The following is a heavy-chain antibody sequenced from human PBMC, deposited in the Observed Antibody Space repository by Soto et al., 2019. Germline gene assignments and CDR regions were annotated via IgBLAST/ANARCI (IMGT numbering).Heavy chain of an antibody. CDR1: GGSISSYY. J-gene: IGHJ6*02. V-gene: IGHV4-59*08. D-gene: IGHD3-9*01. Sequence: SETLSLTCTVSGGSISSYYWSWIRQPPGKGLEWIGYIYYSGSTNYNPSLKSRVTISVDTSKNQFSLKLSSVTAADTAVYYCARLKDYDILTGYSFLFGYGMDVWGQGTTVTVSS. CDR3: ARLKDYDILTGYSFLFGYGMDV. CDR2: IYYSGST.